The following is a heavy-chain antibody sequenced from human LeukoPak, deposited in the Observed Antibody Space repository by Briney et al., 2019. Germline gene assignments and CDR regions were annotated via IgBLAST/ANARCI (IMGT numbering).Heavy chain of an antibody. Sequence: ASVKVSCKASGYTFTSYAMHWVRQAPGQRLEWMGWINAGNGNTKYSQKLQGRVTITRDTSATTAYMELSSLRSEDTAVYYCARVRAGDSGSYYNWFDPWGQGTLVTVSS. J-gene: IGHJ5*02. CDR3: ARVRAGDSGSYYNWFDP. CDR1: GYTFTSYA. CDR2: INAGNGNT. D-gene: IGHD3-10*01. V-gene: IGHV1-3*01.